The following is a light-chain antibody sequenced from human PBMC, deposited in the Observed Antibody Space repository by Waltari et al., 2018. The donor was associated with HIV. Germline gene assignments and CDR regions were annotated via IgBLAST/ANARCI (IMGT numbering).Light chain of an antibody. CDR1: RSNIGNNY. CDR2: NDN. CDR3: GTWDSSLSDWV. Sequence: QSVLTQPPSVSAAPGQKVTISCSGSRSNIGNNYVSWYQQVPGTAPKLLIYNDNKGPSGIPDRFSGSKSGTSATLGITGLQTGDEADYYCGTWDSSLSDWVFGGGTKLTVL. J-gene: IGLJ3*02. V-gene: IGLV1-51*01.